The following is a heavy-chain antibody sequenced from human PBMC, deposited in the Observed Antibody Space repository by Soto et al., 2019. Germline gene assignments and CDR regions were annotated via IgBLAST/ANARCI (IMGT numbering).Heavy chain of an antibody. Sequence: PGESLKISCKGSGYSFTSYWISWVRQMPGKGLEWMGRIDPSDSYTNYSPSFQGHVTISADKSISTAYLQWSSLKASDTAMYYCAAFSGATTSLVYWGQGTLVTVSS. CDR2: IDPSDSYT. CDR1: GYSFTSYW. D-gene: IGHD1-26*01. J-gene: IGHJ4*02. V-gene: IGHV5-10-1*01. CDR3: AAFSGATTSLVY.